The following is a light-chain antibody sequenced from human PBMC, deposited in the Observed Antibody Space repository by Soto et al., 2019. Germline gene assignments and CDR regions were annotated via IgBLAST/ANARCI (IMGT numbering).Light chain of an antibody. J-gene: IGKJ1*01. CDR3: QQTYSAWT. CDR2: AAS. CDR1: QSISSY. V-gene: IGKV1-39*01. Sequence: DVQMTQSPSSLSASVGDRVTITCRASQSISSYLNWYQQKPGKAPKLLIYAASSLQSGVPSRFSGSASGTDFTLTISSLQPEDFATYYCQQTYSAWTFGQGTKVEIK.